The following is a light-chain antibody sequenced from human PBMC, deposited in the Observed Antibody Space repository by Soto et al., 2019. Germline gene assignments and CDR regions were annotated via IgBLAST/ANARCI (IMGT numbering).Light chain of an antibody. Sequence: QSALTQPASVSGSPGQSITISCTGTSSDVGTYNLVSWYQQHPDKAPKLMIYEGTKRPSGVSNRFSGSKSGNTASLTTSGLQAEDEADYYCCSYAASSTPYVFGTGTKLTVL. J-gene: IGLJ1*01. CDR1: SSDVGTYNL. CDR2: EGT. CDR3: CSYAASSTPYV. V-gene: IGLV2-23*01.